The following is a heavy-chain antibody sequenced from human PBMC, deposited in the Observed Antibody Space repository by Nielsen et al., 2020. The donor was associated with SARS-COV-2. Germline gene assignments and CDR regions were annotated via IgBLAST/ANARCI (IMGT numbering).Heavy chain of an antibody. CDR1: GGSISSYY. V-gene: IGHV4-59*01. D-gene: IGHD6-6*01. CDR3: AREHSSSRAFDI. J-gene: IGHJ3*02. CDR2: IYYSGST. Sequence: SETLSLTCTVSGGSISSYYWSWIRQPPGKGLEWIGYIYYSGSTNYNPSLKSRVTISVDTSKNQFSLKLSSVTAADTAVYYCAREHSSSRAFDIWGQGTMVTVS.